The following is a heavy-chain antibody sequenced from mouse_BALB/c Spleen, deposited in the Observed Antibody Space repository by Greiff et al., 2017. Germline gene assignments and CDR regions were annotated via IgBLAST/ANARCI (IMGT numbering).Heavy chain of an antibody. Sequence: EVMLVESGGGLVKPGGSLKLSCAASGFTFSSYAMSWVRQTPEKRLEWVATISSGGSYTYYPDSVKGRFTISRDNAKNTLYLQMSSLRSEDTAMYYCARHEGTEDYFDYWGQGTTLTVSS. CDR2: ISSGGSYT. CDR1: GFTFSSYA. CDR3: ARHEGTEDYFDY. V-gene: IGHV5-9-3*01. J-gene: IGHJ2*01.